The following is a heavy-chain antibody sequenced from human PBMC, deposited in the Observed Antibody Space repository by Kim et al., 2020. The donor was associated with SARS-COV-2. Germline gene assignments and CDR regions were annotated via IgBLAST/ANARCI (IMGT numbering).Heavy chain of an antibody. CDR3: ARGGPRRYSYGYNYGMDV. V-gene: IGHV3-21*01. D-gene: IGHD5-18*01. CDR1: GFTFSSYS. CDR2: ISSSSYI. Sequence: RGSLRLSCAASGFTFSSYSMNWVRQAPGKGLEWVSSISSSSYIYYADSVKGRFTISRDNAKNSLYLQMNSLRAEDTAVYYCARGGPRRYSYGYNYGMDV. J-gene: IGHJ6*01.